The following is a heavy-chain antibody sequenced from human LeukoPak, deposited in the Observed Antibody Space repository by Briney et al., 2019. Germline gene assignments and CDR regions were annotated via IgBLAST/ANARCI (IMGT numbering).Heavy chain of an antibody. CDR1: GYTFTSYG. Sequence: GASVKVSCKASGYTFTSYGISWVRQAPGQGLEWMGWISAYNGNTNYAQKLQGRVTMTTDTSTSTAYMELRSLRSDDTAVYYCAREPPYSSSSSRYYGMDVWGQGTTVTVSS. D-gene: IGHD6-13*01. CDR2: ISAYNGNT. J-gene: IGHJ6*02. CDR3: AREPPYSSSSSRYYGMDV. V-gene: IGHV1-18*01.